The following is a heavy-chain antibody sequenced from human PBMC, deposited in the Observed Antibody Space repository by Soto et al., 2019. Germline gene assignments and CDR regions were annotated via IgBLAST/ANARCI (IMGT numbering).Heavy chain of an antibody. J-gene: IGHJ6*02. CDR3: ARDTASYGMDV. V-gene: IGHV3-21*01. CDR1: GFTFSSYS. D-gene: IGHD5-18*01. Sequence: GGSLRLSCAASGFTFSSYSMNWVRQAPGKGLEWVSSISSSSSHIYYADSVKGRFTISRDNAKNSLYLQMNSLRAEDTAVYYCARDTASYGMDVWGQGTTVTVSS. CDR2: ISSSSSHI.